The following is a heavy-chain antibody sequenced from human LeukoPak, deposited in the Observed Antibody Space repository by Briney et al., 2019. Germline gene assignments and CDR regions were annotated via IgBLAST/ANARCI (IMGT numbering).Heavy chain of an antibody. V-gene: IGHV3-9*01. Sequence: GGSLRLSCAASGFTFDDYTMHWVRQAPGKGLEWVSGISWNSGSKGYADSVKGRFTISRDNAKNSLYLQMNSLRAEDTALYYCSKKKDPLAARKFDYRGKETLVTFS. CDR1: GFTFDDYT. D-gene: IGHD6-6*01. J-gene: IGHJ4*02. CDR3: SKKKDPLAARKFDY. CDR2: ISWNSGSK.